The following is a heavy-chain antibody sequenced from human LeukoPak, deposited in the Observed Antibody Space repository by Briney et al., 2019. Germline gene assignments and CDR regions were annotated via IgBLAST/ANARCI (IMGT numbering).Heavy chain of an antibody. J-gene: IGHJ6*03. V-gene: IGHV1-18*01. Sequence: GASVKVSCKASGYTFTIYAINWVRQAPGQGLEWMGWISAYNRNTNYAQKLQGRVTMTTDTSTSTAYMELRSLRSDDTAVYYCAREGDRDDCNYYMDVWGKGTTVTVSS. D-gene: IGHD2-21*02. CDR1: GYTFTIYA. CDR2: ISAYNRNT. CDR3: AREGDRDDCNYYMDV.